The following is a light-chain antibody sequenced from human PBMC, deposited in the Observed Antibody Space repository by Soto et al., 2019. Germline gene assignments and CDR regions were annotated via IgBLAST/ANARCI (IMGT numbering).Light chain of an antibody. CDR3: QQHGGSPIT. CDR2: GAS. Sequence: IVLTQSPGTVSLSPGERVTLSCRASQSVTTRLAWYQHKPGQAPTLLMSGASNRASGVPVRFSGSGSGTDFTLTITRLEPEDFALYYCQQHGGSPITFGLGTRLEIK. V-gene: IGKV3-20*01. CDR1: QSVTTR. J-gene: IGKJ5*01.